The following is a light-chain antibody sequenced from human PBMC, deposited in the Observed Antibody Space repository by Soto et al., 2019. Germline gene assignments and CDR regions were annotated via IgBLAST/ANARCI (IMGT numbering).Light chain of an antibody. CDR1: QSGGSSY. J-gene: IGKJ1*01. Sequence: EIVLTQSPGTLSLSPGERATLSCRASQSGGSSYLAWYQQKPGQAPRLLIYGASSGAAGIPDRFSGSGSGTDFTLTISRLEPEDSAVYYCQQYGISPWTFGQGTKVDIK. CDR2: GAS. CDR3: QQYGISPWT. V-gene: IGKV3-20*01.